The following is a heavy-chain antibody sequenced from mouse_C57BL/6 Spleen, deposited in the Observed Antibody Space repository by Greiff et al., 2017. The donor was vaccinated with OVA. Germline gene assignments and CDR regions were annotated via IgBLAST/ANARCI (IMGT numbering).Heavy chain of an antibody. Sequence: LEESGAELARPGASVKMSCKASGYTFTSYTMHWVKQRPGQGLEWIGYINPSSGYTKYNQKFKDKATLTADKSSSTAYMQLSSLTSEDSAVYYCAIDSSGTFDYWGQGTTLTVSS. CDR3: AIDSSGTFDY. D-gene: IGHD3-2*02. V-gene: IGHV1-4*01. CDR2: INPSSGYT. J-gene: IGHJ2*01. CDR1: GYTFTSYT.